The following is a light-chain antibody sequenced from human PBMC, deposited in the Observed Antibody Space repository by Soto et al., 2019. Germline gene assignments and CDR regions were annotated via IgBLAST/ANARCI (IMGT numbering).Light chain of an antibody. V-gene: IGKV4-1*01. Sequence: DIVMTQSPESLAVSLGERATINCKSSQSVFYSSNNKNYLTWYQQKPGQPPKLLIYWASTRESGVPDRFSGGVSETDFNLTISSLQAEDVAVYYCQQYYSLPLTFGGGTKVDIK. CDR1: QSVFYSSNNKNY. J-gene: IGKJ4*01. CDR2: WAS. CDR3: QQYYSLPLT.